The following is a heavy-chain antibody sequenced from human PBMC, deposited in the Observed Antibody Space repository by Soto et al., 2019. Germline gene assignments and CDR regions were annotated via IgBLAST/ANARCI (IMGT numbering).Heavy chain of an antibody. CDR2: IVPMLGTP. Sequence: QVQLVQSGAEVKEPGSSVRVSCKASGGTFDNFIMNWVRQTPGQGLEWMGGIVPMLGTPTYAEKFKGRVTISATGPTSTMYMEGTSPRSEDTGIYYCARTGTYSSSLSQYSGMDVWGRGTTVTVSS. J-gene: IGHJ6*02. V-gene: IGHV1-69*01. CDR1: GGTFDNFI. D-gene: IGHD1-26*01. CDR3: ARTGTYSSSLSQYSGMDV.